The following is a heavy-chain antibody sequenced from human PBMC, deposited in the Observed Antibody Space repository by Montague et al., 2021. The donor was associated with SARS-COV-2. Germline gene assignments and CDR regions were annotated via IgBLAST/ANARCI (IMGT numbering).Heavy chain of an antibody. CDR3: ARRGGCVWGVPVSAELDD. Sequence: SETLSLTCAVYGGSFSGYYWSWIRQPPEKGLAWIGEVNQHGRPYNNPSLQSRVIISVVTTKNKFSLKLRSVTAAATAVYYCARRGGCVWGVPVSAELDDWGQGSLVIVSS. V-gene: IGHV4-34*01. CDR2: VNQHGRP. J-gene: IGHJ4*02. CDR1: GGSFSGYY. D-gene: IGHD3-10*02.